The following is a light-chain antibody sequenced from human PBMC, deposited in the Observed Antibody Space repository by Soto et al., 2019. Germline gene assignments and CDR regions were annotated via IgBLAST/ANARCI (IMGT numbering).Light chain of an antibody. J-gene: IGKJ2*01. V-gene: IGKV1-5*03. CDR2: KAS. Sequence: DIQMTQSPSTLSASVGDRVTITCRASQSISSWLAWYQQKPGKAPKLLIYKASSLESGVPSRFSGSGSGTEFTLTISSLQPDDFATYYCQQYNSYVYTFDQGTKLEIK. CDR3: QQYNSYVYT. CDR1: QSISSW.